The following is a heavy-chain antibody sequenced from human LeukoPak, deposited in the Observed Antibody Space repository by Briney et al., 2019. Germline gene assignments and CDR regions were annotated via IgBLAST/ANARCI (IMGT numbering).Heavy chain of an antibody. CDR2: IIPILGIA. J-gene: IGHJ4*02. V-gene: IGHV1-69*04. CDR3: ARDFVSGFEELLEDPFDY. CDR1: GGTFSSYA. Sequence: ASVKVSCKASGGTFSSYAISWVRQAPGQGRGWMGRIIPILGIANYAQKFQGRVTITADKSTSTAYMELSSLRTEDTAVYYCARDFVSGFEELLEDPFDYWGQGTLVTVSS. D-gene: IGHD3-10*01.